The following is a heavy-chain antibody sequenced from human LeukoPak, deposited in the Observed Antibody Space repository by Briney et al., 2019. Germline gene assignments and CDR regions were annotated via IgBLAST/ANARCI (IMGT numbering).Heavy chain of an antibody. CDR1: GFYA. CDR3: AKDGLYYYDSSGYHRFDY. J-gene: IGHJ4*02. V-gene: IGHV3-23*01. Sequence: PGGSLRLSCAASGFYAMSWVRQAPGKGLEWVSAISGSGGSTYYADSVKGRFTISRDNSKNTLYLQMNSLRAEDTAVYYCAKDGLYYYDSSGYHRFDYWGQGTLVTVSS. CDR2: ISGSGGST. D-gene: IGHD3-22*01.